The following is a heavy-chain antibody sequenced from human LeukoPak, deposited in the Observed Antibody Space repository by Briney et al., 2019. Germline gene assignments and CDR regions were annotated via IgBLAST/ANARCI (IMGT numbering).Heavy chain of an antibody. CDR2: IRYDGSNK. D-gene: IGHD2-2*01. V-gene: IGHV3-30*02. CDR1: GFTFSTYG. J-gene: IGHJ6*03. Sequence: GGSLRLSCAASGFTFSTYGMHWVRQAPGKGLEWVAFIRYDGSNKFYSDSVKGRFTISRDNSKNTLNPQMNNLRTEDSAMYYCAKAGYCGTTGCPDYYYMDVWGKGTTVTVSS. CDR3: AKAGYCGTTGCPDYYYMDV.